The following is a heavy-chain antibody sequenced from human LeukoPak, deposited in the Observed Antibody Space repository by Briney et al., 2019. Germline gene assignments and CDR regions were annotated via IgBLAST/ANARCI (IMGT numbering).Heavy chain of an antibody. V-gene: IGHV1-18*01. CDR2: ISAYNGNT. CDR3: ARVKVCTRMGQNWFDP. J-gene: IGHJ5*02. CDR1: GYTFTSYG. D-gene: IGHD1-1*01. Sequence: ASVKVSCKASGYTFTSYGISWVRQAPGQGLEWMGWISAYNGNTNYAQKLQGRVTMTTDTSTSTAYMELRSLRSDDTAVYYCARVKVCTRMGQNWFDPWGQGTLVTVSS.